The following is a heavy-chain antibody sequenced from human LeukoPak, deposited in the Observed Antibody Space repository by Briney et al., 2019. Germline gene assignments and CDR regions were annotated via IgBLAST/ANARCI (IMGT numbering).Heavy chain of an antibody. Sequence: ASVKVSCKASGYTFTGYYIHWVRQATGQGLEWMGWMNPNSGNTGYAQKFQGRVTMTRDTSISTAYMELSSLRSDDTAVYYCAKASGTTTWPGYNWFDPWGQGTLVTVSS. D-gene: IGHD2-2*01. V-gene: IGHV1-2*02. CDR3: AKASGTTTWPGYNWFDP. J-gene: IGHJ5*02. CDR2: MNPNSGNT. CDR1: GYTFTGYY.